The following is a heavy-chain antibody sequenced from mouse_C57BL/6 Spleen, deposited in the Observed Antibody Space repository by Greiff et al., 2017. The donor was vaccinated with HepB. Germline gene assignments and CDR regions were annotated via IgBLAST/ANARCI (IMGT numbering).Heavy chain of an antibody. CDR3: ASTAQVSAWCAY. D-gene: IGHD3-2*02. V-gene: IGHV14-2*01. Sequence: VHVKQSGAELVKPGASVKLSCTASGFNIKDYYMHWVKQRTEQGLEWIGRIDPEDGETKYAPKFQGKATITADTSSNTAYLQLSSLTSEDTAVYYWASTAQVSAWCAYWGQGTLVTVSA. CDR2: IDPEDGET. J-gene: IGHJ3*01. CDR1: GFNIKDYY.